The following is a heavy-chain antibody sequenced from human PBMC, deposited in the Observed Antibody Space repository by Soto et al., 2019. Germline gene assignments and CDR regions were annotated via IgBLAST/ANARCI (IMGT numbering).Heavy chain of an antibody. J-gene: IGHJ6*02. D-gene: IGHD6-13*01. CDR1: GGSFSGYY. Sequence: SETLSLTCAVYGGSFSGYYWSWIRQPPGKGLEWIGEINHSGSTNYNPSLKSRVTISVDTSKNQFSLKLSSVTAADTAVYYCARVGSSCPHVSYYGMDVWGQGTTVTVSS. CDR2: INHSGST. V-gene: IGHV4-34*01. CDR3: ARVGSSCPHVSYYGMDV.